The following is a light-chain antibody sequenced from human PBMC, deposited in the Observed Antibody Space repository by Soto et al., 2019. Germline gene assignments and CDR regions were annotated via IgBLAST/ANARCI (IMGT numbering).Light chain of an antibody. Sequence: EIVLTQSPGTLSLSPGERATLSCRASQSVSSSYLAWYQQKPGQARRLLIYGASSRATGIPDRFSGSGSGTDFTLTISRLEPEDFAVYYCQQYGSSPGITFGQGTRLEIK. CDR1: QSVSSSY. V-gene: IGKV3-20*01. CDR3: QQYGSSPGIT. CDR2: GAS. J-gene: IGKJ5*01.